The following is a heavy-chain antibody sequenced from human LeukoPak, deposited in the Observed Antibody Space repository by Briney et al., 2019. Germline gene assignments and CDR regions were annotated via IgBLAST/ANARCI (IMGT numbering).Heavy chain of an antibody. CDR1: GGSISSSSYY. Sequence: PSETLSLTCTVSGGSISSSSYYWGWIRQPPGKGLEWIGSIYYSGSTYYNPSLKSRVTISVDTSKNQFSLKLSSVTAADTAVYYCARLPVSGGIAAAGAFDYWGQGTLVTVSS. J-gene: IGHJ4*02. CDR3: ARLPVSGGIAAAGAFDY. D-gene: IGHD6-13*01. V-gene: IGHV4-39*07. CDR2: IYYSGST.